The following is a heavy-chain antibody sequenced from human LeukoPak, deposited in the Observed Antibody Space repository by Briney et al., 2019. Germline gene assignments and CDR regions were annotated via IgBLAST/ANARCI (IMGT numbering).Heavy chain of an antibody. CDR2: IYTTGST. CDR1: GGSINSGSYH. J-gene: IGHJ4*02. V-gene: IGHV4-61*09. CDR3: ARCTSTSCYNFDY. D-gene: IGHD2-2*02. Sequence: PSQTLPLTCTVSGGSINSGSYHWNWIRQSAGKGLGWIGHIYTTGSTNCNPSLKSRVTISLDTSKNQFSLKLNSVTAADTAVYYCARCTSTSCYNFDYWGQGTLVTVSS.